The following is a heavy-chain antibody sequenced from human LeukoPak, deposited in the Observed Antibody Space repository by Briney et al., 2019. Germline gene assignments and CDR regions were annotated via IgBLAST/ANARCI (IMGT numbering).Heavy chain of an antibody. CDR1: GFTFSSYA. J-gene: IGHJ3*02. CDR3: ARGGHIVGAYDAFDI. CDR2: ISYDGSNK. Sequence: GGSLRLSCAASGFTFSSYAMHWVRQAPGKGLEWVAVISYDGSNKYYADSVKGRFTISRDNSKNTLYLQMNSLRAEDTAVYYCARGGHIVGAYDAFDIWGQGTMVTVSS. D-gene: IGHD1-26*01. V-gene: IGHV3-30-3*01.